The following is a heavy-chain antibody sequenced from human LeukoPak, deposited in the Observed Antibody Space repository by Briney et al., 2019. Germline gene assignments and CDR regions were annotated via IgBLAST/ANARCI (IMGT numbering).Heavy chain of an antibody. CDR1: GGSFSGYY. Sequence: SETLSLTCAVYGGSFSGYYWSWIRQPPGKGLEWLGEINHSGSTNYNPSLKSRVTISVDTYKNQFSLKLSSVTAADTAVYYCARGKTYYYYGMDVWGQGTTVTVSS. CDR3: ARGKTYYYYGMDV. V-gene: IGHV4-34*01. J-gene: IGHJ6*02. CDR2: INHSGST.